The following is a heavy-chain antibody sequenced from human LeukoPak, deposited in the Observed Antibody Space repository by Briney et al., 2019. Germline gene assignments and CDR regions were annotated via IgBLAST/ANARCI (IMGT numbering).Heavy chain of an antibody. CDR2: FDPEDGET. J-gene: IGHJ3*02. CDR1: GYTLTELS. D-gene: IGHD3-10*01. CDR3: ATDRRSNDAFDI. V-gene: IGHV1-24*01. Sequence: VASVKVSCKVSGYTLTELSMHWVRQAPGKGLEWMGGFDPEDGETIYPQKFQGRVTMTEDTSTDTAYMELSSLRSEDTAVYYCATDRRSNDAFDIWGQGTMVTVSS.